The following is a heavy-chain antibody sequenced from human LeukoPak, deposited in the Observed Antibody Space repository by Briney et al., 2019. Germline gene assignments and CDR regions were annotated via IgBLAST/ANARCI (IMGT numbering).Heavy chain of an antibody. CDR2: SGISGGT. CDR1: GFTFSSYA. CDR3: ARRGLSTTYYFDY. J-gene: IGHJ4*02. D-gene: IGHD2/OR15-2a*01. V-gene: IGHV3-23*01. Sequence: PGGSLRLSCAASGFTFSSYAMSWVRRAPGKGLEWVSTSGISGGTYYADSVKGRFTISRDNSKNTLYLQVNNLRAEDTAVYYCARRGLSTTYYFDYWGQGTLVTVSS.